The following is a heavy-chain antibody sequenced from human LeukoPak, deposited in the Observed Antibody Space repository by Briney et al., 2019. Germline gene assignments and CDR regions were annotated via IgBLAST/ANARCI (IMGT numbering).Heavy chain of an antibody. V-gene: IGHV3-23*01. D-gene: IGHD5-12*01. Sequence: GGSLRLSCAASGFTFSSYAMSWVRQAPGKGLEWVSAISGSGGSTYYADSVKGRFTIARDNSKNTPYLQMNSLRAEDTAVYYCAKDLDIVATITGNWGQGTLVTVSS. CDR2: ISGSGGST. J-gene: IGHJ4*02. CDR1: GFTFSSYA. CDR3: AKDLDIVATITGN.